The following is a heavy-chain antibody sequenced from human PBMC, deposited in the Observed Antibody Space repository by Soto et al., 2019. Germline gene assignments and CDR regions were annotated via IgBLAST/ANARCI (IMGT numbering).Heavy chain of an antibody. CDR3: ARRGCSSTTCQNWFDP. V-gene: IGHV5-51*01. J-gene: IGHJ5*02. Sequence: PGESLKISCKGSGYNFPKYWIAWVRQMPGKGLEWMGIIYPGDSDTRYSPSVEGQVAISVDKSISTAYLEWFSLKASDTAMYFCARRGCSSTTCQNWFDPWGQGTLVTVSS. CDR1: GYNFPKYW. D-gene: IGHD2-2*01. CDR2: IYPGDSDT.